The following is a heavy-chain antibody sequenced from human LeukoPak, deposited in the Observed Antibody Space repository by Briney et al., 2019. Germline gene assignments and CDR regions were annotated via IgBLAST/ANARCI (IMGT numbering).Heavy chain of an antibody. CDR2: MRDTVNT. CDR3: ATIKRGNIYGYFDF. CDR1: DVSISSHY. J-gene: IGHJ4*02. D-gene: IGHD5-18*01. V-gene: IGHV4-59*11. Sequence: SESLSLTCSVSDVSISSHYWSWLRQPPGKGLEWIAYMRDTVNTKDNPSFKSRLTLSADTSKNQFSLRLSSVTAADSAVYYCATIKRGNIYGYFDFWGQGILVTVSS.